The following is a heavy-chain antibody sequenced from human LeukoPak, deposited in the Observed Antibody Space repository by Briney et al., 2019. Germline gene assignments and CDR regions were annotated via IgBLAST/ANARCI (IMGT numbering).Heavy chain of an antibody. V-gene: IGHV1-69*05. J-gene: IGHJ4*02. Sequence: GASVKVSCKASGGTFSSYAISWVRQAPGRGLEWMGRIIPIFGTANYAQKFQGRVTITTDESTSTAYMELSSLRSEDTAVYYCARGGYSYGYGFDYWGQGTLVTVSS. CDR1: GGTFSSYA. CDR2: IIPIFGTA. CDR3: ARGGYSYGYGFDY. D-gene: IGHD5-18*01.